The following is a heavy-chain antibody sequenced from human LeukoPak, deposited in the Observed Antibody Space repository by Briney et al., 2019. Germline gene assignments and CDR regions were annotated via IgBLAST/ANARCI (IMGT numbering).Heavy chain of an antibody. CDR2: ISGSGGST. J-gene: IGHJ4*02. D-gene: IGHD3-10*01. Sequence: GGSLRLSCAASGFTFSSYAMSWVRQAPGKGLEWVSAISGSGGSTYYADSVKGRFTISRDNSKNTLYLQMNSLRAEDTAVYYCAKVSYYGSGSSPAYFDYWAREPWTPSPQ. CDR3: AKVSYYGSGSSPAYFDY. CDR1: GFTFSSYA. V-gene: IGHV3-23*01.